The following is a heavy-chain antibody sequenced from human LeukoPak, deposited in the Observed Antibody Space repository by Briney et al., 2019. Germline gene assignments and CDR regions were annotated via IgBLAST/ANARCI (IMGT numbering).Heavy chain of an antibody. CDR2: ISAYNGNT. V-gene: IGHV1-18*01. Sequence: ASVKVSCKASGYTFTSYGISWVRQAPGQGLEWMGWISAYNGNTNYAQKLQGRVTMTTDTSTSTAYMELRSLRSDDTAVYYCARDDSPSFDDRPRYFDYWGQGPLVTVSS. D-gene: IGHD3-22*01. CDR3: ARDDSPSFDDRPRYFDY. CDR1: GYTFTSYG. J-gene: IGHJ4*02.